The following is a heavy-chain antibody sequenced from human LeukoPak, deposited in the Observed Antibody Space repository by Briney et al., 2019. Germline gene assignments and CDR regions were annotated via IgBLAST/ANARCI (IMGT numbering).Heavy chain of an antibody. V-gene: IGHV1-2*04. CDR1: GYTFTGYY. CDR2: INPNSGGT. J-gene: IGHJ4*02. Sequence: AAVKVSCKASGYTFTGYYMHWVRQAPGQGLEWMGWINPNSGGTNYAQKFQGWVTMTRDTSISTAYMELSRLRSDDTAVYYCARDEGIAVNSNTPSPYYWGQGTLVTVSS. D-gene: IGHD6-19*01. CDR3: ARDEGIAVNSNTPSPYY.